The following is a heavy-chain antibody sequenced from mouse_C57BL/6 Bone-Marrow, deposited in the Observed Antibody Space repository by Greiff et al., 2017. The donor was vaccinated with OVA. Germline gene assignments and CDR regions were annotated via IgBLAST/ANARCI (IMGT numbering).Heavy chain of an antibody. V-gene: IGHV5-4*03. Sequence: EVMLVESGGGLVKPGGSLKLSCAASGFTFSSYAMSWVRQTPEKRLEWVATISDGGSYTYYPDNVKGRFTISRDNAKNNLYLQMSHLKSEDTAMYYWASPGDYGSSSHAMDYWGQGTSVTVSS. CDR1: GFTFSSYA. CDR2: ISDGGSYT. J-gene: IGHJ4*01. CDR3: ASPGDYGSSSHAMDY. D-gene: IGHD1-1*01.